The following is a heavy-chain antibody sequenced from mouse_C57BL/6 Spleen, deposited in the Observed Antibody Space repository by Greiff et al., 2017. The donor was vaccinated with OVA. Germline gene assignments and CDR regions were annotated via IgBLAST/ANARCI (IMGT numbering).Heavy chain of an antibody. J-gene: IGHJ4*01. CDR1: GFTFSDYG. Sequence: DVQLVESGGGLVKPGGSLKLSCAASGFTFSDYGMHWVRQAPEKGLEWVAYISSGSSTIYYADTVKGRFTISRDNAKNTLFLQMTSLRSEDTAMYYCAKYDYDRNAMDYWGQGTSVTVSS. CDR2: ISSGSSTI. V-gene: IGHV5-17*01. CDR3: AKYDYDRNAMDY. D-gene: IGHD2-4*01.